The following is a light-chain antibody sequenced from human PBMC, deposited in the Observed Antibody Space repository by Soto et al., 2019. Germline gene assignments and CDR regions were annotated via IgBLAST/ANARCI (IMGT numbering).Light chain of an antibody. V-gene: IGLV2-8*01. CDR2: EVN. CDR1: SSDVGGYNY. Sequence: QSALTQPPSASGSPGQSVAISCTGTSSDVGGYNYVSWYQQHPGKAPKLMIYEVNKRPSGVPDRFSGSKSGNTASLTVSGLQAEHEADYYCSAYAGSSNVFGTGTKGTVL. J-gene: IGLJ1*01. CDR3: SAYAGSSNV.